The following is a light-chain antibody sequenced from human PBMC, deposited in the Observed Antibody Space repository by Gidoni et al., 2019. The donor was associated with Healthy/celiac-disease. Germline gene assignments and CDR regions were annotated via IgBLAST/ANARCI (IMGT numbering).Light chain of an antibody. CDR3: SSYTSSSTRV. Sequence: QSALTQPASVSGSPGQSITISCTGTSSDVGGYNYVSWYQQHPGKAPKLMIYDASNRPSGVSNRFSGSKSGNTASLTISGLQAEDEAYYYCSSYTSSSTRVFGGGTKLTVL. J-gene: IGLJ3*02. CDR2: DAS. V-gene: IGLV2-14*03. CDR1: SSDVGGYNY.